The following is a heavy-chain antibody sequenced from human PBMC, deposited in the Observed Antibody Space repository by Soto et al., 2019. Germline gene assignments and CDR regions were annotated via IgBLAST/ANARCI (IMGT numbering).Heavy chain of an antibody. J-gene: IGHJ1*01. V-gene: IGHV3-23*01. CDR2: ISGNGDTT. CDR1: GFTFNIYA. Sequence: EVQLLESGGVLVQPGGSLRLSCAASGFTFNIYAMNSVRQAPGKGLAWVSSISGNGDTTYHADSVKGGFTIPRDNSTSTLYLEMHSPRADDTAVYYCAKGTNDYGDYRAERREPNHWGQGTLVTVSS. D-gene: IGHD4-17*01. CDR3: AKGTNDYGDYRAERREPNH.